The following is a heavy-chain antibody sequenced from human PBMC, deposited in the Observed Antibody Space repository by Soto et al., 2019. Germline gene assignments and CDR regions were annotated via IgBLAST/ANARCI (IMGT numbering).Heavy chain of an antibody. CDR1: GFTFSSYA. V-gene: IGHV3-23*01. CDR2: ISGSGGST. D-gene: IGHD3-22*01. J-gene: IGHJ4*02. Sequence: EVQLLESGGGLVQPGGSLRLSCAASGFTFSSYAMSWVRQAPGKGLEWVSAISGSGGSTYYADSMKGRFTISRDNSKNTLYLQMNSLRAEDTAVYYCAKETYYYDSSGYYPDYWGQGTLVTVSS. CDR3: AKETYYYDSSGYYPDY.